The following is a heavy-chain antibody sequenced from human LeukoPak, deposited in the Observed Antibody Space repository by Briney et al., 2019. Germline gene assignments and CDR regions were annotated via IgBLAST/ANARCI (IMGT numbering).Heavy chain of an antibody. Sequence: GASVKVSCKTSGYTFTGYYLHWVRQAPGQGLEWMGWINPNSGDTNYPQKFQGRVTMTSETSISTAYMELSSLRSDDTAVYYCAKFGGSFAFLDHWGQGTLVTVSS. V-gene: IGHV1-2*02. CDR2: INPNSGDT. D-gene: IGHD1-26*01. CDR1: GYTFTGYY. CDR3: AKFGGSFAFLDH. J-gene: IGHJ4*02.